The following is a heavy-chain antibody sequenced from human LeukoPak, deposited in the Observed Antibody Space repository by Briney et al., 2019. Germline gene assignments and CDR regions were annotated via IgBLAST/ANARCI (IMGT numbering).Heavy chain of an antibody. CDR2: ISSSSSYI. V-gene: IGHV3-21*01. CDR1: GFNFRNYK. Sequence: NPGGSLRLSCAASGFNFRNYKMTWVRQAPGKGLEWVSSISSSSSYIYYADSVKGRFTISRDNAKNSLYLQMNSLRAEDTAVYYCARDRASIVGATGGAFDIWGQGTMVTVSS. J-gene: IGHJ3*02. CDR3: ARDRASIVGATGGAFDI. D-gene: IGHD1-26*01.